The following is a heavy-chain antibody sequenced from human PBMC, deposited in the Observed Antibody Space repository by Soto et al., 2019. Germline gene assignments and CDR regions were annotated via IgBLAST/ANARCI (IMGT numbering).Heavy chain of an antibody. CDR1: GFSLSTSGVG. V-gene: IGHV2-5*02. CDR3: AHTIAEDYDFWSGYRNWFDP. Sequence: QITLKESGPTLVKPTQTLTLTCTFSGFSLSTSGVGVGWIRQPPGKALEWLALIYWDDDKRYSPSLKSRLTITKETSKNQVVLTMTNMDPVDTATYYCAHTIAEDYDFWSGYRNWFDPWGQGTLVTVSS. J-gene: IGHJ5*02. D-gene: IGHD3-3*01. CDR2: IYWDDDK.